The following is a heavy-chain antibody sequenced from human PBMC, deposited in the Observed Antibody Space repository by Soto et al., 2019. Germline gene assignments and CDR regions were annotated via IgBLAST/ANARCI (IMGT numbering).Heavy chain of an antibody. CDR3: ASRDPGTSVDY. J-gene: IGHJ4*02. CDR2: IYRTGST. D-gene: IGHD1-7*01. CDR1: GGSFTSNNW. V-gene: IGHV4-4*02. Sequence: SETLSLTCAVSGGSFTSNNWWTWVRQPPGQGLEWIGEIYRTGSTNYNPSLKGRVTISLDKSENQFSLKVTSLTAADTAVYYCASRDPGTSVDYWGQGTLVTVSS.